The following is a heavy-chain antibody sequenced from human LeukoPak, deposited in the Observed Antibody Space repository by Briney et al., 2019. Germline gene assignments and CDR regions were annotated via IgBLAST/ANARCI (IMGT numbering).Heavy chain of an antibody. D-gene: IGHD3-16*01. CDR1: GFTFSSYW. CDR2: IKQDGQEK. J-gene: IGHJ4*02. Sequence: TGGSLRLSCAASGFTFSSYWMSWVRQAPGKGLEWVANIKQDGQEKYYVDSVKGRFTISRDNAKNPLYLQMNSPRDEDTAVYYCARDFIRLSFDYWGQGILVTVSS. CDR3: ARDFIRLSFDY. V-gene: IGHV3-7*01.